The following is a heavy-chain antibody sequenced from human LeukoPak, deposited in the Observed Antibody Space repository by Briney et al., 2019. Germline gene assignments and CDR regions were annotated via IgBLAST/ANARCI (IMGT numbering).Heavy chain of an antibody. Sequence: GSLRLSCAASGSNITYNYMTWVRQAPGKGLEWVSLINSGGDTYYADSLKGRITVSRDTSNNALFLQMSGLRPEDTAVYYCARTSFYYDMDVWGQGTTVTVSS. CDR2: INSGGDT. D-gene: IGHD3-16*02. CDR3: ARTSFYYDMDV. CDR1: GSNITYNY. V-gene: IGHV3-53*05. J-gene: IGHJ6*02.